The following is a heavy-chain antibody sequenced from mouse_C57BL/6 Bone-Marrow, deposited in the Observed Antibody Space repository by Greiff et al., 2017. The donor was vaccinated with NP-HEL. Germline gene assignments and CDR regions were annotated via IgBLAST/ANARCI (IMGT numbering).Heavy chain of an antibody. CDR2: SRNKANDYTT. D-gene: IGHD2-14*01. V-gene: IGHV7-1*01. J-gene: IGHJ1*03. Sequence: EVKVVESGGGLVQPGRSLRLSCATSGFTFSDFYMEWVRQAPGKGLEWIAASRNKANDYTTEYSASVKGRFIVSRDTSQRILYLQMNALRAEDSASYYCARDGGTDWYFDVWGTGTTVTVSS. CDR3: ARDGGTDWYFDV. CDR1: GFTFSDFY.